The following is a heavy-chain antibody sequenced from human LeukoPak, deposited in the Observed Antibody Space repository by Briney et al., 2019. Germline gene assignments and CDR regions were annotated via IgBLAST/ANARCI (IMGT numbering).Heavy chain of an antibody. V-gene: IGHV1-24*01. J-gene: IGHJ4*02. CDR3: VRDPVGPTNHFDS. CDR1: GYTLTELS. Sequence: ASVKVSCKVSGYTLTELSIHWVRQAPGKGLEWIGGFDPEDGKTIYAQNFQGRVTMAEDTSTDTAFMRLSSLKSEDTAVYYCVRDPVGPTNHFDSWGQGTLVTVSS. D-gene: IGHD1-26*01. CDR2: FDPEDGKT.